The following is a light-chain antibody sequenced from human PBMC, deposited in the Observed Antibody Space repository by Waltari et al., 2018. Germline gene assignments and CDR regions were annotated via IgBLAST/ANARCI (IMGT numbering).Light chain of an antibody. Sequence: YALTQPPSISLSPGPTARITCSGDVLPPPFRYWDQQKTGQAPQVLIDKDNKRPSGIAERFSGSNSGAMVTLTITEVQADDEADYYCQSADGTGWVFGGGTRLTVL. J-gene: IGLJ3*02. V-gene: IGLV3-25*03. CDR2: KDN. CDR1: VLPPPF. CDR3: QSADGTGWV.